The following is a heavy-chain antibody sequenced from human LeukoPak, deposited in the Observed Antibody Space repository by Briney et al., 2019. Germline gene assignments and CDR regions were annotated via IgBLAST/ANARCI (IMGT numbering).Heavy chain of an antibody. CDR2: IYYSGST. J-gene: IGHJ4*02. D-gene: IGHD3-3*01. V-gene: IGHV4-39*01. CDR3: ARAYDFWSGYHFTYDY. CDR1: GGSISSSSYY. Sequence: TSSETLSLTCTVSGGSISSSSYYWGWIRQPPGKGLEWIRSIYYSGSTYYNPSLKSRVTISVDTSKNQFSLKLSSVTAADTAVYYCARAYDFWSGYHFTYDYWGQGTLVTVSS.